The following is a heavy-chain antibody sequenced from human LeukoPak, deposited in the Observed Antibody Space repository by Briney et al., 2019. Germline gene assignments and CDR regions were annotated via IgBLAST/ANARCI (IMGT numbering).Heavy chain of an antibody. CDR3: TRLAVATPGVDP. V-gene: IGHV3-48*03. CDR2: ISSSATTT. D-gene: IGHD5-12*01. CDR1: GFLFSSFE. J-gene: IGHJ5*02. Sequence: PGGSLRLSCAASGFLFSSFEMYWVRQAPGKGLEWVSYISSSATTTYYADSVKGRFTISRDNAKNSLYLQMNSLRAEDTAVYYCTRLAVATPGVDPWGQGTLVTVSS.